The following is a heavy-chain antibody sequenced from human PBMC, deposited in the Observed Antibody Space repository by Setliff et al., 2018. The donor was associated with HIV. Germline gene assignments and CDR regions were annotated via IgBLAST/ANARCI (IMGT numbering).Heavy chain of an antibody. V-gene: IGHV4-39*01. CDR1: GDSFSSNTNH. Sequence: PSETLSLTCTVSGDSFSSNTNHWGWIRQPPGKGLEWIGNIFHSGTAYYNSSLKSRVAISIGTSNNRFSLRLYSVTAADTAMYYCARQNYYDISGYYERPLDFDYWGQGTLVTVSS. D-gene: IGHD3-22*01. CDR2: IFHSGTA. J-gene: IGHJ4*02. CDR3: ARQNYYDISGYYERPLDFDY.